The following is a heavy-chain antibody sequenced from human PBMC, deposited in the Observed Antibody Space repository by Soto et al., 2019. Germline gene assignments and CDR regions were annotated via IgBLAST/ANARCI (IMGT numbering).Heavy chain of an antibody. CDR1: GFTFSSYG. D-gene: IGHD5-12*01. J-gene: IGHJ4*02. CDR3: AKDMRWLQLTPTFDY. Sequence: QVQLVESGGGVVQPGRSLRLSCAASGFTFSSYGMHWVRQAPGKGLEWVAVISYDGSNKYYADSVKGRFTISRDNSKNPLYLQMNSLRAEDTAVYYCAKDMRWLQLTPTFDYWGQGTLVTVSS. CDR2: ISYDGSNK. V-gene: IGHV3-30*18.